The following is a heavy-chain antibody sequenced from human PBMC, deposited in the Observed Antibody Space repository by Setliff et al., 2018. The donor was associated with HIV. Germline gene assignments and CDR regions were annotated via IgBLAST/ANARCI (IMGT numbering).Heavy chain of an antibody. Sequence: SETLSLTCTVSGGSISSYYWNWIRQPAGKGLEWIGRIYTSGSTNYNPSLKSRVTMSVDTSKNQFSLKLSSVTAADSAVFYCARHQYGSGTYSFDPWGQGTLVTVSS. J-gene: IGHJ5*02. CDR3: ARHQYGSGTYSFDP. D-gene: IGHD3-10*01. V-gene: IGHV4-4*07. CDR2: IYTSGST. CDR1: GGSISSYY.